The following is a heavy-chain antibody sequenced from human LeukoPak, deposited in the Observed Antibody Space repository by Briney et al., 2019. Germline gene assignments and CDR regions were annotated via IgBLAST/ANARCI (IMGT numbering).Heavy chain of an antibody. J-gene: IGHJ5*02. V-gene: IGHV3-30-3*01. CDR2: ISYDGSNK. D-gene: IGHD2-2*01. Sequence: TGGSLRLSCAASGFTFSSYAMHWVRQAPGKGLEWVAVISYDGSNKYYADSVKGRFTISRDNSKNTLYLQMNSLRAEDTAVYYCAGGGSGTSCLYHWGQGTLVTVSS. CDR3: AGGGSGTSCLYH. CDR1: GFTFSSYA.